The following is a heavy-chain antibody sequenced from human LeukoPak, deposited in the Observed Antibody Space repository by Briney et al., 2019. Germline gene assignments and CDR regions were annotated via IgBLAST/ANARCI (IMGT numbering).Heavy chain of an antibody. CDR1: GFTISSYA. CDR3: AKGDVAVTGIYYYYGMDV. Sequence: GGSLRLSCAASGFTISSYAMSWVRQAPGKGLEWVSGISGSGANTYYADSVKGRFTISRDNSKNTLYLQMNSLRVEDTAVYYCAKGDVAVTGIYYYYGMDVWGQGTTVTVSS. J-gene: IGHJ6*02. CDR2: ISGSGANT. V-gene: IGHV3-23*01. D-gene: IGHD6-19*01.